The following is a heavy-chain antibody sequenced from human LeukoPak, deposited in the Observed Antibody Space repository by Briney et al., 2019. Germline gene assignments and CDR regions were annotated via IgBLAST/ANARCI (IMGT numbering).Heavy chain of an antibody. CDR3: ARYCSSTSCYKAYGMDV. CDR1: GGTFSSYA. D-gene: IGHD2-2*02. J-gene: IGHJ6*02. Sequence: GASVKVSCKASGGTFSSYAISWVRQAPGQGLEWMGWISAYNGNTNYAQKLQGRVSMTTDTSTSTAYMELRSLRSDDTAVYYCARYCSSTSCYKAYGMDVWGQGTTVTVSS. CDR2: ISAYNGNT. V-gene: IGHV1-18*01.